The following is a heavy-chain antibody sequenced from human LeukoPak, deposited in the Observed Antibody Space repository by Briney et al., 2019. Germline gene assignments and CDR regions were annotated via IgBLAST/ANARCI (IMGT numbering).Heavy chain of an antibody. V-gene: IGHV4-38-2*02. CDR3: ARDLTGYYRFDY. D-gene: IGHD3-9*01. CDR2: MYYSGST. J-gene: IGHJ4*02. CDR1: GYSISSGYY. Sequence: SETLSLTCAVSGYSISSGYYWGWIRQPPGKGLEWIGTMYYSGSTFYNPSLKSRVTISVDTSKKQFSLKLSSVTDADTAVYYRARDLTGYYRFDYWGQGTLVTVSS.